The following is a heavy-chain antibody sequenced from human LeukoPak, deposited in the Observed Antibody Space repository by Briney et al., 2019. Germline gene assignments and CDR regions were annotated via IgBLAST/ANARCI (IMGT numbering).Heavy chain of an antibody. J-gene: IGHJ3*02. CDR3: ARGGYSYGFMDAFDI. Sequence: GGSLRLSCAASGFTFSSYAMHWVRQAPGKGLEYVSAISSNGGSTYYANSVKGRFTISRDNSKNTLYLQMGSLRAEDMAVYYCARGGYSYGFMDAFDIWGQGTMVTVSS. D-gene: IGHD5-18*01. CDR1: GFTFSSYA. CDR2: ISSNGGST. V-gene: IGHV3-64*01.